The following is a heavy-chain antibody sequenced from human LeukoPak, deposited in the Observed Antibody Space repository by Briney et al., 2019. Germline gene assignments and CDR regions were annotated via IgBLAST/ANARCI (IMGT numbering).Heavy chain of an antibody. Sequence: SETLSLTCTVSGYSISSGYYWGWIRQPPGKGLEWIGSIYHSGSTYYNPSLKSRVNISVDTSKNQFSLKLSSVTAADTAVYYCARAGCSGGSCYSFWGQGTLVTVSS. CDR3: ARAGCSGGSCYSF. V-gene: IGHV4-38-2*02. J-gene: IGHJ4*02. CDR1: GYSISSGYY. CDR2: IYHSGST. D-gene: IGHD2-15*01.